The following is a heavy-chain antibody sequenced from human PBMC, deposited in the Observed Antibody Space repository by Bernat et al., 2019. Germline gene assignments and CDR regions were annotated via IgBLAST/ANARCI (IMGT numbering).Heavy chain of an antibody. J-gene: IGHJ4*02. D-gene: IGHD6-6*01. Sequence: QAQLVQSGADVKKPGASVKVSCRASGYTFSNYGISWVRQAPGQGPEWMGWISGYNGNTNYAQKFPGRVTMTTDTSTSTAYMEVRSLRSDDTAVYYCARQRYSSSSCPDYWGPGTLVTVSS. CDR2: ISGYNGNT. CDR3: ARQRYSSSSCPDY. V-gene: IGHV1-18*01. CDR1: GYTFSNYG.